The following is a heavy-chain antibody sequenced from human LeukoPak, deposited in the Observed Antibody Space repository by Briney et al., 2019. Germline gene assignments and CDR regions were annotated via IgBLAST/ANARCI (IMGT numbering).Heavy chain of an antibody. Sequence: GGSLRLSCAASGFTFSSYSMNWVRQAPGKGLEWVSSISSSSSYIYYADSVKGRFTISRDNAKNSLYLQMNSLRAEDTAVYYCARGGRIAAAEFDPWGQGTLVTVSS. CDR3: ARGGRIAAAEFDP. J-gene: IGHJ5*02. D-gene: IGHD6-13*01. CDR1: GFTFSSYS. CDR2: ISSSSSYI. V-gene: IGHV3-21*01.